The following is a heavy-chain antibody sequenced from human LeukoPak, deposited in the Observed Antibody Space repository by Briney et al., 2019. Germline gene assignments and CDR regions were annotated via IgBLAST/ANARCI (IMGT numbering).Heavy chain of an antibody. V-gene: IGHV4-59*01. Sequence: NPSETLYLTCTVSDDSITMYYWTWIRQPPGKGLEWIGYISNIGSTNYNPSLKSRVTISVDTYKNQFSLKLNSVTAADRPVYYCTRDRSALDTWGQGKMVSVSS. J-gene: IGHJ3*01. CDR2: ISNIGST. CDR1: DDSITMYY. CDR3: TRDRSALDT. D-gene: IGHD5-18*01.